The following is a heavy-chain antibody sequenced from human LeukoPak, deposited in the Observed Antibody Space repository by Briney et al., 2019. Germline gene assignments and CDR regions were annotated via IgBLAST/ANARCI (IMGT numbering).Heavy chain of an antibody. CDR3: AKGKNTGSYLSHVDY. CDR2: ISYDGSNK. D-gene: IGHD3-10*01. V-gene: IGHV3-30*18. Sequence: GGSLRLSCAASGFTFSSYGMHWVRQAPGKGLEWVAVISYDGSNKYYADSVKGRFTISRDNSKNTLYLQMNSLRTEDTALYYCAKGKNTGSYLSHVDYWGQGTLVTVSS. CDR1: GFTFSSYG. J-gene: IGHJ4*02.